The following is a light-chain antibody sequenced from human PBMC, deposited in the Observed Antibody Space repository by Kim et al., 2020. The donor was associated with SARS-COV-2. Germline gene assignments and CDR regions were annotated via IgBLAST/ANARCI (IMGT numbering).Light chain of an antibody. CDR2: EDS. CDR3: QSYDISNVI. J-gene: IGLJ2*01. Sequence: NFMLTQPHSVSESPGNTVTISCTRTSGNIADNYVQWYQQRPGSAPTIVIYEDSERPSGVPDRFSGSIDTSSSSASLTISGLKTEDEDDSYCQSYDISNVIFGGGTQLTV. V-gene: IGLV6-57*04. CDR1: SGNIADNY.